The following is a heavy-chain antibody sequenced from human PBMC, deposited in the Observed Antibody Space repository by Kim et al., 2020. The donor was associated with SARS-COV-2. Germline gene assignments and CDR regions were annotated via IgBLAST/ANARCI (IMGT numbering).Heavy chain of an antibody. Sequence: MKGRFTISRDNSKNTVYLQMGSLRAEDTAVYYCTREPCSGGSCFGMDVWGQGTTVTVSS. D-gene: IGHD2-15*01. CDR3: TREPCSGGSCFGMDV. V-gene: IGHV3-30*07. J-gene: IGHJ6*02.